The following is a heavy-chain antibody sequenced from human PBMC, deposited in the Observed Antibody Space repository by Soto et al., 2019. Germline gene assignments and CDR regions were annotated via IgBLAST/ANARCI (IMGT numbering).Heavy chain of an antibody. CDR3: ARGHYDSSGYYYPDFDY. D-gene: IGHD3-22*01. Sequence: PSETLSLTCSVSGGSISNYCWSWIRQPPGKGPEWIGYMCDSGSSNYNPSLKSRVTISVATSKSQFSLKLSSVTAADTAVYYCARGHYDSSGYYYPDFDYWGQGTLVTVSS. CDR1: GGSISNYC. V-gene: IGHV4-59*01. J-gene: IGHJ4*02. CDR2: MCDSGSS.